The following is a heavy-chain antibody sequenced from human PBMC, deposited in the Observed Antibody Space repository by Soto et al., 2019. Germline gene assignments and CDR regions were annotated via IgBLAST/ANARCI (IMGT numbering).Heavy chain of an antibody. Sequence: SVKVSCKASGGTFGSDAITWVRQAPGQGLEWVGRIIPIFGTTNYAQDLQGRVTISADKSTLTSYMELHSLTSDDTALYYCARDRTDSGYYTNWLDPWGQGTQVTVSS. CDR3: ARDRTDSGYYTNWLDP. J-gene: IGHJ5*02. V-gene: IGHV1-69*06. CDR2: IIPIFGTT. CDR1: GGTFGSDA. D-gene: IGHD3-22*01.